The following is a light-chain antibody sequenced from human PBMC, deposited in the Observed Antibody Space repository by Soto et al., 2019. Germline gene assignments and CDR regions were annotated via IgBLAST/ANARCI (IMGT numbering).Light chain of an antibody. J-gene: IGKJ1*01. CDR3: QQYSYFAT. CDR2: KAS. CDR1: QSISSW. V-gene: IGKV1-5*03. Sequence: DIQMTQSPSTLSASVGDRVTITCRASQSISSWLTWYQQKAGQAPNLLIYKASNVESGVPSRFSGSGSGTEFTLTISSLQPDDSATYYCQQYSYFATFGQGTRVEVK.